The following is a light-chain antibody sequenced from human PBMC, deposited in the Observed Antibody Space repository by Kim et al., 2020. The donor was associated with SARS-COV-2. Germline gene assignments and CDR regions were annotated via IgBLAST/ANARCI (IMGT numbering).Light chain of an antibody. Sequence: EIVLTQSPGTLSLSPGERATLSCRASQSVRSSYLAWYQQKPGQAPRRLIYGTSSRATGIPDRFSGSGSGTDFTLTISRLEPEDFAVYYCQQYRTSWTFGQGTKVDIK. CDR1: QSVRSSY. CDR2: GTS. CDR3: QQYRTSWT. V-gene: IGKV3-20*01. J-gene: IGKJ1*01.